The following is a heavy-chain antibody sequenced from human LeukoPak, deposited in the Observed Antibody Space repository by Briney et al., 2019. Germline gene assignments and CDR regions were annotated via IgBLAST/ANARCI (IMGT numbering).Heavy chain of an antibody. CDR2: INPNSGGT. D-gene: IGHD6-19*01. V-gene: IGHV1-2*02. CDR1: GYTFTGYY. J-gene: IGHJ5*02. CDR3: ARRIAVADWFDP. Sequence: ASVKVSCKASGYTFTGYYVHWVRQAPGQGLEWMGWINPNSGGTNYAQKFQGRVTMTRDTSISTAYMELSRLRSDDTAVYYCARRIAVADWFDPWGQGTLVTVSS.